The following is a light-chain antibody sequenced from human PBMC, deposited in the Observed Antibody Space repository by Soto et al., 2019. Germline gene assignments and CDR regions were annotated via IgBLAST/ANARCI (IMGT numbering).Light chain of an antibody. CDR2: EVS. CDR1: SSDVGSYNL. CDR3: CSYAGSSTFWV. V-gene: IGLV2-23*02. J-gene: IGLJ3*02. Sequence: QSPLTQPASVSGSPGQSITISCTGTSSDVGSYNLVSWYQQHPGKAPKLMIYEVSKRPSGVSNRFSGSKSGNTASLTISGLQAEDEADYYCCSYAGSSTFWVFGGGTKLTVL.